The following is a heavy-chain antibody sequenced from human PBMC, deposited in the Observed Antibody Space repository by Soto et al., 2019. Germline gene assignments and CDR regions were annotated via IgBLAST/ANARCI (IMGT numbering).Heavy chain of an antibody. Sequence: QVQLVESGGGVVQPGRSLRLSCAASGFTFSSYGMHWVRQAPGKGLEWVAVISYDGSNKYYADSVKGRFTISRDNSKNTLYLQMNSLRAEDTAVYYCAKMIVVKSSWDLSDAFDIWGQGTMVTVSS. J-gene: IGHJ3*02. CDR3: AKMIVVKSSWDLSDAFDI. D-gene: IGHD3-22*01. V-gene: IGHV3-30*18. CDR1: GFTFSSYG. CDR2: ISYDGSNK.